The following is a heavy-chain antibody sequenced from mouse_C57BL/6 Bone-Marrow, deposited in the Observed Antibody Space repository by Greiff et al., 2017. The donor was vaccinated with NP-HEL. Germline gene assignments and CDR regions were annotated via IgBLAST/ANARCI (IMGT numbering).Heavy chain of an antibody. CDR3: ARERIITYTGYWYFDV. J-gene: IGHJ1*03. CDR2: IDPSDSYT. V-gene: IGHV1-59*01. D-gene: IGHD1-1*01. Sequence: QVQLQQPGAELVRPGTSVKLSCKASGYTFTSYWMHWVKQRPGHGLEWIGVIDPSDSYTNYNQKFKGKATLTVDTSSSTAYMQLSSLTSEDSAVDDCARERIITYTGYWYFDVWGTGTTVTVSS. CDR1: GYTFTSYW.